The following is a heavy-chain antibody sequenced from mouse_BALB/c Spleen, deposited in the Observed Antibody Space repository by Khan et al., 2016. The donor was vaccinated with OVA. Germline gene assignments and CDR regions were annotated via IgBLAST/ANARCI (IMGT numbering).Heavy chain of an antibody. Sequence: EVELVESGGGLVQPGGSLKLSCAASGFDFSRYWMSWVRQAPGKGLEWIGEINPDSSTINYAPSLKDKFIISRDNAKNTLYLQMSKVRSEDTALYYCTRQLSDAMDYWSQGTSVTVSS. D-gene: IGHD1-3*01. CDR2: INPDSSTI. V-gene: IGHV4-1*02. J-gene: IGHJ4*01. CDR3: TRQLSDAMDY. CDR1: GFDFSRYW.